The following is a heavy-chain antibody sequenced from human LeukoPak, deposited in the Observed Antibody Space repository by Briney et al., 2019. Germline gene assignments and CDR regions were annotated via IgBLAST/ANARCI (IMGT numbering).Heavy chain of an antibody. CDR2: IDSSDSYT. V-gene: IGHV5-10-1*01. CDR3: LSLFRDDVFDI. Sequence: PGESLKISCKGSGYTFTSYWISWVRQMPGKGLEWMGTIDSSDSYTNYSPSFQGHVTISADKSISTAYLQWSSLKASDTAMYYCLSLFRDDVFDIWGQGTMVTVSS. CDR1: GYTFTSYW. D-gene: IGHD2-21*01. J-gene: IGHJ3*02.